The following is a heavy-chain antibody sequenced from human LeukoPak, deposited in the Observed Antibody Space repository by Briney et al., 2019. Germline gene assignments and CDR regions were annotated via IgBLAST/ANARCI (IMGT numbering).Heavy chain of an antibody. D-gene: IGHD6-19*01. CDR1: GGSISSSSYY. Sequence: SETLSLTCTVSGGSISSSSYYWGWIRQPPGKGLEWIGSIYYSGSTYYNPSLKSRVTISVDTSKTQFSLKLSSVTAADTAVYYCARGYSSGWYRAGRGYFDYWGQGTLVTVSS. J-gene: IGHJ4*02. CDR3: ARGYSSGWYRAGRGYFDY. V-gene: IGHV4-39*01. CDR2: IYYSGST.